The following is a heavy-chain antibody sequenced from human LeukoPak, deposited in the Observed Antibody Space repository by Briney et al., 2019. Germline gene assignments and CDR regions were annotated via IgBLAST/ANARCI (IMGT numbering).Heavy chain of an antibody. J-gene: IGHJ6*03. CDR3: ARVPFYGDYYYYYMDV. CDR2: INHSGST. V-gene: IGHV4-34*01. Sequence: SETLSLTCAVYGGSFSGYHWSWIRQPPGKGLVWIGEINHSGSTNYNPSLKSRVTISVDTSKNQFSLKLSSVTAADTAVYYCARVPFYGDYYYYYMDVWGKGTTVTVSS. CDR1: GGSFSGYH. D-gene: IGHD4-17*01.